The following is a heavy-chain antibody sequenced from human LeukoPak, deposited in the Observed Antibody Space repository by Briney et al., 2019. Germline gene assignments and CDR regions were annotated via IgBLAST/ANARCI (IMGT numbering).Heavy chain of an antibody. CDR2: ISGSGGST. Sequence: GGSLRLSCAASGFTFSSYSMNWVRQAPGKGLEWVSAISGSGGSTYYADSVKGRFTISRDNSKNTLYLQMNSLRAEDTAVYYCANSINSYGTPFDYWGQGTLVTVSS. D-gene: IGHD5-18*01. V-gene: IGHV3-23*01. J-gene: IGHJ4*02. CDR1: GFTFSSYS. CDR3: ANSINSYGTPFDY.